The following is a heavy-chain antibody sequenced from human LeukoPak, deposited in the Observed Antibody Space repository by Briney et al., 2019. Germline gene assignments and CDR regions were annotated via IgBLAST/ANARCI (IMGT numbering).Heavy chain of an antibody. Sequence: PGRSLRLSCAASGFTFSSYGMHWVRQAPGKGLEWVAVIWYDGSNKYYADSVKGRFTISRDNSKNTLYLQMNSLRAEDTAVYYCARDGEEREYSSSWYLDRQNWFDPWGQGTLVTASS. CDR2: IWYDGSNK. CDR1: GFTFSSYG. D-gene: IGHD6-13*01. V-gene: IGHV3-33*01. CDR3: ARDGEEREYSSSWYLDRQNWFDP. J-gene: IGHJ5*02.